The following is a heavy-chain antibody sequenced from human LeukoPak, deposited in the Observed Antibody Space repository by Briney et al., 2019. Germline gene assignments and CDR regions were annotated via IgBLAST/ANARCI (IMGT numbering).Heavy chain of an antibody. D-gene: IGHD1-1*01. Sequence: GGSLRLSCTVSGFTFGDYAMSWIRQAPGKGLEWVGFIRSKAYGETADYAASVKGRFTISRDDFKAIAYLQMNSLKTEDTAVYHCTRDRGAYNLYDYWGQGTLVTVSS. V-gene: IGHV3-49*03. CDR1: GFTFGDYA. CDR3: TRDRGAYNLYDY. CDR2: IRSKAYGETA. J-gene: IGHJ4*02.